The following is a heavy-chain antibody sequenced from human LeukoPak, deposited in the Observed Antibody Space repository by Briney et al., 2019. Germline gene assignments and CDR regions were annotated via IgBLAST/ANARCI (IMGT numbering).Heavy chain of an antibody. CDR2: ISDYSNTI. J-gene: IGHJ4*02. CDR1: GYTFTSYS. V-gene: IGHV3-48*01. D-gene: IGHD2-2*01. CDR3: ARDCGSTSCYDTPDFDY. Sequence: GGSLRLSCAASGYTFTSYSMNWVRQAPGKGLEWVSYISDYSNTIYYADSVKGRFTISRDNANNSLYLQMNSLRAEDTAVYYCARDCGSTSCYDTPDFDYWGKGTLVTVSS.